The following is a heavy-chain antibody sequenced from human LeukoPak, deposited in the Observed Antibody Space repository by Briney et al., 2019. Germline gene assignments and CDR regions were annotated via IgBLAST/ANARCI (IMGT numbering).Heavy chain of an antibody. V-gene: IGHV3-30*02. J-gene: IGHJ3*02. D-gene: IGHD6-13*01. Sequence: PGGSLRLSCAASGFSFSSYGMHWVRQAPGKGLEWVGFIRYDGSNKYYADSVKGRFTISRDNSKNTLYLQMNSLKTEDTAVYYCAKGKSSSWFDAFDIWGQGTMVTVSS. CDR2: IRYDGSNK. CDR1: GFSFSSYG. CDR3: AKGKSSSWFDAFDI.